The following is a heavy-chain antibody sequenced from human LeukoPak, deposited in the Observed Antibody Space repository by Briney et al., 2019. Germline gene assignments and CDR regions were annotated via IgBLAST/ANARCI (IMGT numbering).Heavy chain of an antibody. CDR3: AGLRKANSITDY. D-gene: IGHD4-11*01. J-gene: IGHJ4*02. CDR1: GGSISSYY. V-gene: IGHV4-4*09. CDR2: IYTSGST. Sequence: SETLSLTCTASGGSISSYYCSWIRQPPGKGLEWIRYIYTSGSTNYNPSLKSRVTISVDTSKNQFSLKLSSVSAADTTVYYCAGLRKANSITDYWGQGTLVTVSS.